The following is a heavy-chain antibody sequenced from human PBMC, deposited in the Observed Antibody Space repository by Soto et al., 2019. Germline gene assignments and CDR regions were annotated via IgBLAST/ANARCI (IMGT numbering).Heavy chain of an antibody. Sequence: QVQLVQSGAEVKKPGASVKVSCKASGYTFTSYGISWVRQAPGQGLEWMGWISAYNGNTNYAQKLQGRVTMTTDTSPSTAYMELRSLRSDDTAVYYCARQDIVVVPAASLDYWGQGTLVTVSS. CDR2: ISAYNGNT. CDR1: GYTFTSYG. J-gene: IGHJ4*02. V-gene: IGHV1-18*01. CDR3: ARQDIVVVPAASLDY. D-gene: IGHD2-2*01.